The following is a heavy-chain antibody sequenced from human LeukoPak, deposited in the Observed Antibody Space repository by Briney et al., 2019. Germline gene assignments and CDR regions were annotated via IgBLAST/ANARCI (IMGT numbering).Heavy chain of an antibody. D-gene: IGHD2-2*03. V-gene: IGHV3-21*01. CDR1: GFTFSSYS. Sequence: PGGSLRLSCSASGFTFSSYSMNWVGPAPGKGREGVSSISSSSRYIYYADSVKGRFTISRDNAKNSLYLQMNSLRAEDTAVYYCASGYCSSTSCYSYYFDYWGQGTLVTVSS. CDR2: ISSSSRYI. CDR3: ASGYCSSTSCYSYYFDY. J-gene: IGHJ4*02.